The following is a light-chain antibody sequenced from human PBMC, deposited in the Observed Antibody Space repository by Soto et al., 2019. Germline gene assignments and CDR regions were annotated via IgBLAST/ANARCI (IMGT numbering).Light chain of an antibody. CDR2: ADN. J-gene: IGLJ1*01. Sequence: QSVLTQPPSVSGTPGQRVTMSCYGSSSNIGTNIVTWYQQFPGTAPKLLIYADNQRPSGVPERFAGSKSGTSASLAISGLQSEDEADYFCSVWDETLNGWRVFGTGTKVTGL. CDR3: SVWDETLNGWRV. V-gene: IGLV1-44*01. CDR1: SSNIGTNI.